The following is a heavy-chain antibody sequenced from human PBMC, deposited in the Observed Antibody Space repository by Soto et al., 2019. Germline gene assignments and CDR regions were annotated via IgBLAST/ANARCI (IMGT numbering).Heavy chain of an antibody. CDR3: ARGLWSAQPYYNWFDP. D-gene: IGHD3-3*01. J-gene: IGHJ5*02. V-gene: IGHV1-8*01. CDR2: MNPNSGNT. CDR1: GYTFTSYD. Sequence: EASVKVSCKTSGYTFTSYDINWVRQATGQGLEWMGWMNPNSGNTGYAQKFQGRVTMTRNTSISTAYMELSSLRSEDTAVYYCARGLWSAQPYYNWFDPWGQGTLVTVSS.